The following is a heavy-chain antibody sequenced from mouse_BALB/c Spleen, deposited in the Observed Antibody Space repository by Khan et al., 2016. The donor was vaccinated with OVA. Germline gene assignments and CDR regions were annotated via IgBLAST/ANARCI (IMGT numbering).Heavy chain of an antibody. CDR2: ISTYYGDA. CDR3: VRECGYTRFAY. CDR1: GYTFTDFA. D-gene: IGHD2-2*01. V-gene: IGHV1S137*01. Sequence: QVQLQQSGAELVRPGVSVKISCKGSGYTFTDFAIHWVKQSHAKSLEWIGVISTYYGDADYNQKFKGKATMTVDKSSSTAFVELARLTPEDSANYYCVRECGYTRFAYWGQGTLVTVSA. J-gene: IGHJ3*01.